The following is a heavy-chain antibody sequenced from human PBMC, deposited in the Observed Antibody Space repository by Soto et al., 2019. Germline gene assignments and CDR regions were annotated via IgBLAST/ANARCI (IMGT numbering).Heavy chain of an antibody. CDR3: ARDPLCYYGSGSYYNIGGWFDP. J-gene: IGHJ5*02. CDR1: GFTFSSYG. V-gene: IGHV3-33*01. CDR2: IWYDGSNK. Sequence: QVQLVESGGGVVQPGRSLRLSCAASGFTFSSYGMHWVRQAPGKGLAWVAVIWYDGSNKYYADSGKGRFTISRDNSKNTLYLQMNSLRAEDTVVYYCARDPLCYYGSGSYYNIGGWFDPWGQGTLVTVSS. D-gene: IGHD3-10*01.